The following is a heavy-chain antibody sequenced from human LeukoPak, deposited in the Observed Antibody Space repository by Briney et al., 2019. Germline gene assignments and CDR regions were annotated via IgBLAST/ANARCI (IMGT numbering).Heavy chain of an antibody. V-gene: IGHV1-24*01. J-gene: IGHJ4*02. D-gene: IGHD2-21*02. CDR2: FDPEDGET. CDR1: GYTLTELS. Sequence: APVKVSCKVSGYTLTELSMHWVRQAPGKGLEWMGGFDPEDGETIYAQKFQGRVTMTEDTSTDTAYMELSSLRSEDTAVYYCATAIVVVTAIPGFDYWGQGTLVTVSS. CDR3: ATAIVVVTAIPGFDY.